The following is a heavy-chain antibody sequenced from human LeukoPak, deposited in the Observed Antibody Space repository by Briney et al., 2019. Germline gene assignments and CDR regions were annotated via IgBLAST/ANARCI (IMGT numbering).Heavy chain of an antibody. Sequence: GGSLRLSCTASGFTFGDYAMSWVRQAPGKGLEWVGFIRSKAYGGTTEYAASVKGRFTISRDDSKSIAYLQMNSLKTEDTAVYYCTRKVGSSHRGHAFDIWGQGTVVTVSS. CDR2: IRSKAYGGTT. CDR1: GFTFGDYA. CDR3: TRKVGSSHRGHAFDI. V-gene: IGHV3-49*04. J-gene: IGHJ3*02. D-gene: IGHD6-6*01.